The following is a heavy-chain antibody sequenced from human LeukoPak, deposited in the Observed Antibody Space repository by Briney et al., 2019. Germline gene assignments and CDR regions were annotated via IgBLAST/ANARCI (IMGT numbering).Heavy chain of an antibody. CDR1: GYSFTSYW. D-gene: IGHD6-13*01. CDR2: IYPGDSDT. Sequence: GESLKISCKGSGYSFTSYWIGWVRQMPGKGLEWMGIIYPGDSDTRYSPSFQGQVTISADKSISTAYLQWSSLKASDTVMYYCARIRSSSSWSYYFDYWGQGTLVTVSS. J-gene: IGHJ4*02. CDR3: ARIRSSSSWSYYFDY. V-gene: IGHV5-51*01.